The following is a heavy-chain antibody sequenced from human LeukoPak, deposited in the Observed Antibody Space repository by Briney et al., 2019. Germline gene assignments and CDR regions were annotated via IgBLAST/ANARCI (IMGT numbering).Heavy chain of an antibody. J-gene: IGHJ5*02. D-gene: IGHD5-18*01. V-gene: IGHV4-39*07. Sequence: SSETLSLTCTVSGGSISSYYWGWIRQPPGKGLEWIGSIYYSGSTYYNPSLKSRVTISVDTSKNQFSLKLSSVTAADTAVYYCARGGYSYGIYNWFDPWGQGTLVTVSS. CDR2: IYYSGST. CDR3: ARGGYSYGIYNWFDP. CDR1: GGSISSYY.